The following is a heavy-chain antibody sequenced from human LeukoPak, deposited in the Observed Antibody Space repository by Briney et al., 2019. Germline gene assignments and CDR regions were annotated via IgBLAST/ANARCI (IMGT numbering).Heavy chain of an antibody. Sequence: GGSLRLSCAASGFTFSSYAMSWVRQAPGKGLEWVSAISGSGGSTYYADSVKGRFTISRDNSKNTLYLQMNSLRAEDTAVYYCAKDATPNYYDSTLGAFDIWGQGTMVTVSS. CDR3: AKDATPNYYDSTLGAFDI. V-gene: IGHV3-23*01. CDR2: ISGSGGST. J-gene: IGHJ3*02. D-gene: IGHD3-22*01. CDR1: GFTFSSYA.